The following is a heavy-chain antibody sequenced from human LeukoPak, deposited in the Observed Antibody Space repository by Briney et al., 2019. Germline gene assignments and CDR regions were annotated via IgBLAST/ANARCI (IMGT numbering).Heavy chain of an antibody. J-gene: IGHJ4*02. CDR1: GFIFNEYS. CDR2: ISSSSSTI. Sequence: PGGSLRLSCAASGFIFNEYSMNWVRQAPGKGLEWISYISSSSSTIYYADSVKGRFTISRDNAKNSLYLQMTSLRDEDTAVYYCWTTAWVFDYWGQGTLVTVSS. CDR3: WTTAWVFDY. V-gene: IGHV3-48*02. D-gene: IGHD4-17*01.